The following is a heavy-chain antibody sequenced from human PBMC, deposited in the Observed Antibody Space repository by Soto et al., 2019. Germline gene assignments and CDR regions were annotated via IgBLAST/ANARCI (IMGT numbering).Heavy chain of an antibody. D-gene: IGHD3-22*01. J-gene: IGHJ4*02. CDR2: ISSSSTI. V-gene: IGHV3-48*01. CDR3: ARDSVDSSGYYLLGVYYFDY. CDR1: GFTFSSYS. Sequence: PGGSLRLSCAASGFTFSSYSMNWVRQAPGKGLEWVSYISSSSTIYYADSVKGRFTISRDNAKNSLYLQMNSLRAEDTAVYYCARDSVDSSGYYLLGVYYFDYWGQGTLVTVSS.